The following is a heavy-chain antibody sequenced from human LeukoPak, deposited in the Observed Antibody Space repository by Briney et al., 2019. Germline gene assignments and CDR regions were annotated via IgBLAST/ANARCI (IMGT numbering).Heavy chain of an antibody. CDR2: ISSSSSYI. CDR3: ARVGCSGGSCFGYFDY. Sequence: GGSLRLSCAASGFTFNNYAMSWVRQAPGKGLEWVSSISSSSSYIYYADSVKGRFTISRDNAKNSLYLQMNSLRAEDTAVYYCARVGCSGGSCFGYFDYWGQGTLVTVSS. CDR1: GFTFNNYA. J-gene: IGHJ4*02. V-gene: IGHV3-21*01. D-gene: IGHD2-15*01.